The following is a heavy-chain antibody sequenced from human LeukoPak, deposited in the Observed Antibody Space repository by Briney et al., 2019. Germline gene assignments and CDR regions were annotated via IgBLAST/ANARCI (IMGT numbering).Heavy chain of an antibody. J-gene: IGHJ5*02. CDR3: AKDRKYNWNDEEAEFDP. Sequence: PGGSLRLSCAASGFTFDDYAMHWVRQAPGKGLEWVSGISWNSGSIGYADSVKGRFTISRDNAKNSLYLQMNSLRAEDTALYYCAKDRKYNWNDEEAEFDPWGQGTLVTVSS. V-gene: IGHV3-9*01. D-gene: IGHD1-1*01. CDR2: ISWNSGSI. CDR1: GFTFDDYA.